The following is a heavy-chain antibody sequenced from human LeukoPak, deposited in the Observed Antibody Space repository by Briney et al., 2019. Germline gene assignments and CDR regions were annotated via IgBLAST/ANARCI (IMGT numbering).Heavy chain of an antibody. D-gene: IGHD1-26*01. J-gene: IGHJ4*02. Sequence: ASVKVSCKASGGTFSSYAISWVRQAPGQGLEWMGWISAYNGNTNYAQKLQGRVTMTTDTSTSTAYMELRSLRSDDTAVYYCARGRGTEWELLSVDYWGQGTLVTVSS. CDR3: ARGRGTEWELLSVDY. CDR1: GGTFSSYA. V-gene: IGHV1-18*01. CDR2: ISAYNGNT.